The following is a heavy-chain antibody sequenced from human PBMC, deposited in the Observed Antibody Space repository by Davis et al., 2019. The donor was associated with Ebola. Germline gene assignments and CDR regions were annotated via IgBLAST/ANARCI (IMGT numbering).Heavy chain of an antibody. Sequence: MPSETLSLTCAVYGGSFSGYYWSWIRQPPGKGLEWIGEINHSGSTNYNPSLKSRVTISVDTPKNQFSLKLSSVTAADTAVYYCARASTVTPFDYWGQGTLVTVSS. CDR1: GGSFSGYY. J-gene: IGHJ4*02. D-gene: IGHD4-11*01. V-gene: IGHV4-34*01. CDR3: ARASTVTPFDY. CDR2: INHSGST.